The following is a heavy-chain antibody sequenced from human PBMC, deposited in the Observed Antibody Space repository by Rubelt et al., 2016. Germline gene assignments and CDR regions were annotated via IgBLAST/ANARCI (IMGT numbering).Heavy chain of an antibody. D-gene: IGHD3-3*01. V-gene: IGHV1-69*01. Sequence: QVQLVQSGAEVKKPGSSVKVSCKASGGTFSSYAISWVRQAPGQGLEWMGGILPIFGTANYAQKSQGRVTITAEESTSTAYMELSSLRSEDTAVYYCATGGDFGVVIPNWFDPWGQGTLVTVSS. CDR1: GGTFSSYA. CDR3: ATGGDFGVVIPNWFDP. J-gene: IGHJ5*02. CDR2: ILPIFGTA.